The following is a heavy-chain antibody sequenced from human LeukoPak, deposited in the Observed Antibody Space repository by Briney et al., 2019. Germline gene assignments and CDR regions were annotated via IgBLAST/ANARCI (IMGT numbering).Heavy chain of an antibody. CDR1: GVPVSTNY. Sequence: GGSLRLSCAAAGVPVSTNYMSCVRQAPGKGLEWVSNIYGDGSTYYSDSVKGRFTISRDNSKNTVYLQMNSLRPEDTAVYYRARWFITGWYLDYWGLGTLITVSS. J-gene: IGHJ4*02. CDR3: ARWFITGWYLDY. CDR2: IYGDGST. D-gene: IGHD6-19*01. V-gene: IGHV3-53*01.